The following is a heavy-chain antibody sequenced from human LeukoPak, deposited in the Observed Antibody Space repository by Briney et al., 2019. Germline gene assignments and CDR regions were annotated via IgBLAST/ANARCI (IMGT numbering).Heavy chain of an antibody. V-gene: IGHV4-59*01. CDR2: IYYSGST. J-gene: IGHJ6*02. D-gene: IGHD4-17*01. Sequence: SETLSLTCTVSGGSISSYYWGWIRQPPGKGLEWIGYIYYSGSTNYNPSLKSRVTISVDTSKNQFSLKLSSVTAADTAVYYCARHYGDVPYYGMDVWGQGTTVTVSS. CDR3: ARHYGDVPYYGMDV. CDR1: GGSISSYY.